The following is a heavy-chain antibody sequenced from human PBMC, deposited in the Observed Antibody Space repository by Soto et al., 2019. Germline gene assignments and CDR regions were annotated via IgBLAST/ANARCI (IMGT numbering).Heavy chain of an antibody. CDR2: IRNDANGSTT. CDR3: VRDVSRAAGYEF. CDR1: GFTFSDHY. Sequence: EVQLVESGGGVVQPGGSLILACAASGFTFSDHYMDWVRQAPGKGLEWVGRIRNDANGSTTQYAASVRGRFIISRDDSKNSLYLQMHSLKTEDTAIYYCVRDVSRAAGYEFWGQGTLVTVSS. V-gene: IGHV3-72*01. J-gene: IGHJ4*02. D-gene: IGHD6-13*01.